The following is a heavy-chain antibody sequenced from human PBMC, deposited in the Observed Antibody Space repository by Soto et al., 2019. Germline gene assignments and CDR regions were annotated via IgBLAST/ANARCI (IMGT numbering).Heavy chain of an antibody. Sequence: QVQLQESGPGLVKPSETLSLTCTVSGGSVSSGSYYWSWIRQPPGKGLEWIGYIYYSGSTNYNPSPKSRVTXXVXTXXNQFSLKLSAVTAADTAVYYCARTTEDYGDYEVDLWGRGTLVTVSS. J-gene: IGHJ2*01. CDR3: ARTTEDYGDYEVDL. CDR2: IYYSGST. D-gene: IGHD4-17*01. V-gene: IGHV4-61*01. CDR1: GGSVSSGSYY.